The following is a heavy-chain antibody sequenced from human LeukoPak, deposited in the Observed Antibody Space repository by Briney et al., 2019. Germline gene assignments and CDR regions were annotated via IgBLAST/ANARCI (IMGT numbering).Heavy chain of an antibody. Sequence: SGPALVKPTQTLTLTCTFSGFSLSTSGMCVTWIRQPPGKALEWLARIDWDDDKYYSTSLKTRLTISKDTSKNQVVLTMTNMDPVDTATYYCAHRLRADSSGYYLSSPSGFDYWGQGTLVTVSS. D-gene: IGHD3-22*01. CDR3: AHRLRADSSGYYLSSPSGFDY. CDR2: IDWDDDK. CDR1: GFSLSTSGMC. J-gene: IGHJ4*02. V-gene: IGHV2-70*12.